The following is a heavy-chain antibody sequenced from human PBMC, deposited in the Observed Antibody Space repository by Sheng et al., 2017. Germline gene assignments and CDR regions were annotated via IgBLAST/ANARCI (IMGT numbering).Heavy chain of an antibody. CDR1: GFTVSDHY. CDR2: TRNKANSYTT. D-gene: IGHD3-10*01. V-gene: IGHV3-72*01. J-gene: IGHJ4*02. CDR3: VPWVRVRGVLITEG. Sequence: EVQLVESGGGLVQPGGSLRLSCAASGFTVSDHYMDWVRQAPGMGLEWVGRTRNKANSYTTEYAASVKGRFTISRDDSKNSLYLHMNSLKTEDTAVYYCVPWVRVRGVLITEGWGQGTLVTVSS.